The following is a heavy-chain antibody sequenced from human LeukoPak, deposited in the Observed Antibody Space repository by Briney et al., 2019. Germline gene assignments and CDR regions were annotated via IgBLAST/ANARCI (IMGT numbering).Heavy chain of an antibody. J-gene: IGHJ4*02. CDR1: GFTFSWYW. V-gene: IGHV3-7*03. CDR3: AQTSRGDVDNDY. CDR2: IKQDGSEK. D-gene: IGHD5-12*01. Sequence: PGGSLRLSCTASGFTFSWYWMNWVRQAPGKGLEGVAKIKQDGSEKYYVDSVKGRFTISRDSAKNSLYLQMNSLRAEDTAVYYCAQTSRGDVDNDYWGQGTLVTVSS.